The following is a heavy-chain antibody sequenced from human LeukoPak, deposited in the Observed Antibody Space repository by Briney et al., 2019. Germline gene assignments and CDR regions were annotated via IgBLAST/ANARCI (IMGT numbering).Heavy chain of an antibody. CDR3: ARITPLLDIRQLGPDELDY. J-gene: IGHJ4*02. Sequence: SETLSLTCTVSGYSISSGYYWGWIRQPPGKGLEWIGSIYHSGSTYYNPSLKSRVTISVDTSKNRFSPKLSSVTAADTAVYYCARITPLLDIRQLGPDELDYWGQGTLVTVSS. CDR2: IYHSGST. V-gene: IGHV4-38-2*02. D-gene: IGHD5-12*01. CDR1: GYSISSGYY.